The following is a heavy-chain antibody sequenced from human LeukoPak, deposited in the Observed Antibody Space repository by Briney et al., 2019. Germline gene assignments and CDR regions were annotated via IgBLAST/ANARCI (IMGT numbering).Heavy chain of an antibody. CDR1: GGSISSYY. Sequence: SETLSLTCTVSGGSISSYYWSWIRQPPGKGLEWIGYIYYSGSTNYNPSLKSRVTISVDTSKNQFSLKLSSVTAADTAAYYCARWRLNEGYYYYGMDVWGQGTTVTVSS. CDR3: ARWRLNEGYYYYGMDV. J-gene: IGHJ6*02. V-gene: IGHV4-59*01. CDR2: IYYSGST. D-gene: IGHD1-1*01.